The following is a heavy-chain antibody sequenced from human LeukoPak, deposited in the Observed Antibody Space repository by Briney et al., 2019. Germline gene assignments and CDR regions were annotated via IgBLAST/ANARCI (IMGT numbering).Heavy chain of an antibody. CDR1: GGSISSSSYY. D-gene: IGHD6-6*01. V-gene: IGHV4-39*07. J-gene: IGHJ4*02. Sequence: SETLSLTCTVSGGSISSSSYYWGWIGQPPGKGLEGIGSIYHSGSTYYNPSLKSRVTISVDTSKNQFSLKPSSVTAADTAVYYCAIGVARSSKFHFSYYFDYWGQGTLVTVSS. CDR2: IYHSGST. CDR3: AIGVARSSKFHFSYYFDY.